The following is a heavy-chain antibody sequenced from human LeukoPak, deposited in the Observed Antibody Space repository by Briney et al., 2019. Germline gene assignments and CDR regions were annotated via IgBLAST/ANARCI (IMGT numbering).Heavy chain of an antibody. CDR1: GGTFSSFG. Sequence: GASVKVSCKASGGTFSSFGITWVRQAPGQGLEWMGGIIPIFGTANYAQKFQGRVTITADESTSTAYMELSSLRSEDTAVYYCASGGYYYYMDVWGKGTTVTVSS. CDR2: IIPIFGTA. CDR3: ASGGYYYYMDV. D-gene: IGHD3-10*01. J-gene: IGHJ6*03. V-gene: IGHV1-69*13.